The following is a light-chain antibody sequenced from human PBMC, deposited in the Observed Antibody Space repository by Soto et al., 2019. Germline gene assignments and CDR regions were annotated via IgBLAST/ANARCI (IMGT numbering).Light chain of an antibody. CDR2: DNN. CDR1: SSNIRNNY. CDR3: GTWDSSLSAYV. V-gene: IGLV1-51*01. Sequence: QSVLTQPPSVSGAPGQRVTISCSGSSSNIRNNYVSWYQQLPGTAPKLLIYDNNKRPSGIPDRFSGSKSGTSATLGITGLQTGDEADYYCGTWDSSLSAYVFGTGTKVTVL. J-gene: IGLJ1*01.